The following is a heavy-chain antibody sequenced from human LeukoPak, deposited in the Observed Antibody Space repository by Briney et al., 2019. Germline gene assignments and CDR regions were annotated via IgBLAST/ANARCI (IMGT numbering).Heavy chain of an antibody. CDR2: MNPNSGNT. V-gene: IGHV1-8*01. CDR1: GYTFTSYD. J-gene: IGHJ4*02. Sequence: APVKVSCKASGYTFTSYDINWVRQATGQGLEWMGWMNPNSGNTGYAQKFQGRVTMTRNTSISTAYMELSSLRSEDTAVYYCTRPGGLGSYFYYFDYWGQGTLVTVSS. D-gene: IGHD3-10*01. CDR3: TRPGGLGSYFYYFDY.